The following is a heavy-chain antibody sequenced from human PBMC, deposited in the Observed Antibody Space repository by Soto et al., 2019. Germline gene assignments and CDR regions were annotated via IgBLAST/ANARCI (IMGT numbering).Heavy chain of an antibody. J-gene: IGHJ4*02. CDR1: GYTFTSYA. CDR2: INAGNGNT. CDR3: ARVAVAGTVNFDY. V-gene: IGHV1-3*01. D-gene: IGHD6-19*01. Sequence: VASVKVSCKASGYTFTSYAMHWVRQAPGQRLEWMGWINAGNGNTKYSQKFQGRVTITRDTSASTAYMELSSLRSEDTAVYYCARVAVAGTVNFDYWGQGTLVTVSS.